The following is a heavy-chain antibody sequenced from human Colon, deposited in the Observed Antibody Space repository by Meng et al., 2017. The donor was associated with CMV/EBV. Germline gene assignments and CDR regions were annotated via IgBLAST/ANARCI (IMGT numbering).Heavy chain of an antibody. D-gene: IGHD2-2*01. V-gene: IGHV1-69*02. CDR3: ARAGCSSTSSCWD. CDR2: IIPILGIA. Sequence: SVKVSCKASGGTFSSYTISWVRQAPGQGLEWMGRIIPILGIANYAQKFQDRVTITADKSTSTAYMELSSLRSEDTAVYYCARAGCSSTSSCWDWGQGTLVTVSS. CDR1: GGTFSSYT. J-gene: IGHJ4*02.